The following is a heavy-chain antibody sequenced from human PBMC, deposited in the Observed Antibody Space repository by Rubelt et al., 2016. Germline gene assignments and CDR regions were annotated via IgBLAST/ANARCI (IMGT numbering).Heavy chain of an antibody. J-gene: IGHJ4*02. CDR3: ARVGSYDSSGYYPFDY. V-gene: IGHV4-59*01. CDR2: IYNSGNT. CDR1: GGSISSYY. D-gene: IGHD3-22*01. Sequence: QVQLQESGPGLVKPSETLSLTCTVSGGSISSYYWSWIRQSPGKGLEWIGYIYNSGNTNYNPSLKSRVTLSVDTSKNQFSGRLSSVTAADTAVYYCARVGSYDSSGYYPFDYWGQGTLVTVSS.